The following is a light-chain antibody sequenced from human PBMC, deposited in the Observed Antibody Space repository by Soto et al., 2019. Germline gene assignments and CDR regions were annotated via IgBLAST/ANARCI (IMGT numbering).Light chain of an antibody. J-gene: IGKJ1*01. Sequence: MQMTQSPSTLSASEGDRVTISCRASQSVSIWLAWYQQKPGRAPKLLIYKSSILESGVPSRFSGSGSGTEFTLTISSLQPDDFATYYCQQFNTSPWTFGQGTKLDSK. CDR1: QSVSIW. CDR3: QQFNTSPWT. V-gene: IGKV1-5*03. CDR2: KSS.